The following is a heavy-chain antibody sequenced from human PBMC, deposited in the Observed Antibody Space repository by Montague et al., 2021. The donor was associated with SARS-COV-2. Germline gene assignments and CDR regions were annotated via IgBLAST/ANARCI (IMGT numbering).Heavy chain of an antibody. D-gene: IGHD3-10*01. CDR2: IYQSGST. J-gene: IGHJ4*02. CDR1: GGSISSINW. Sequence: SETLSLTCTVSGGSISSINWWGWVRQSQGKVLELIGEIYQSGSTNYNPSLRSRVTISVDKSKNQFSLKLSSVTAADTAVYYCARERVGPTRVLNYFDHWGQGTLVIVSS. CDR3: ARERVGPTRVLNYFDH. V-gene: IGHV4-4*02.